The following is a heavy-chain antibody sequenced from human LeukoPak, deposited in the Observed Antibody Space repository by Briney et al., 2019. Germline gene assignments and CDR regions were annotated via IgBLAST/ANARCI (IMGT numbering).Heavy chain of an antibody. CDR3: ARTHCSRGRCFRDH. J-gene: IGHJ4*02. CDR1: GYTFTNYH. D-gene: IGHD2-15*01. V-gene: IGHV7-4-1*01. Sequence: GASVKISCEASGYTFTNYHMNWVRQAPGQGLEWMGWINTNTGNPIYAQDFTGRFVFSLDTSVTTAYLQIRGLKAEDTAVYYCARTHCSRGRCFRDHWGQGTLVTVSS. CDR2: INTNTGNP.